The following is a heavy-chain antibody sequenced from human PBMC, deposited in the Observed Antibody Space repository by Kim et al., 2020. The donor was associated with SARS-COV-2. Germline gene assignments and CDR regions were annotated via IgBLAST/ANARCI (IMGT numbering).Heavy chain of an antibody. J-gene: IGHJ6*02. CDR3: ASGKLTTVTGSLYYYYVMDV. CDR1: GYTFTSYA. D-gene: IGHD4-17*01. V-gene: IGHV7-4-1*02. Sequence: ASVKVSCKASGYTFTSYAMNWVRQAPGQGLEWMGWINTNTGNPTYAQGFTGRFVFSLDTSVSTAYLQISSLKAEDTAVYYCASGKLTTVTGSLYYYYVMDVWGQGTTGTVSS. CDR2: INTNTGNP.